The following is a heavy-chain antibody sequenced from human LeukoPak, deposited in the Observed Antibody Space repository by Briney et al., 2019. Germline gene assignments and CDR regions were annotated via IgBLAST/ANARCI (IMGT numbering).Heavy chain of an antibody. CDR3: ARDPNAMVTSLFDY. V-gene: IGHV3-53*01. D-gene: IGHD5-18*01. Sequence: PGGSLRLSCAASGFTVSSNYMSWVRQAPGKGLEWVSVIYSGGSTYYADSVKGRFTISRDNSKNTLYLQMNSLRAEDTAVYYCARDPNAMVTSLFDYWGQGTLVTVSS. CDR2: IYSGGST. J-gene: IGHJ4*02. CDR1: GFTVSSNY.